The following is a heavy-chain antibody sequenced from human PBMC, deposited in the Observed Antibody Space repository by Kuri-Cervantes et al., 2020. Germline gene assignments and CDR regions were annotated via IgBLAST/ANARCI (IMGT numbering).Heavy chain of an antibody. CDR2: ISSSGSSI. CDR1: GFTFSSYS. J-gene: IGHJ1*01. Sequence: GGSLRLSCAASGFTFSSYSMNWVHQAPGKGLEWVSYISSSGSSIYYADSVKGRFTISRDNAKNSLDLQMNSLRAEDTALYYCASVGRSTRPGFWGQGTRVTVSS. CDR3: ASVGRSTRPGF. V-gene: IGHV3-48*04. D-gene: IGHD6-6*01.